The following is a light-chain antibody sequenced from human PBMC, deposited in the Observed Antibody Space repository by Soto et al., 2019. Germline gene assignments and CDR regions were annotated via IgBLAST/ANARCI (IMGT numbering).Light chain of an antibody. V-gene: IGKV2-28*01. J-gene: IGKJ2*01. CDR1: QSLLDSDGYKY. CDR3: MQDLQTGYT. CDR2: MGS. Sequence: DIVMTQSPISLPVSPGEPASISCRSSQSLLDSDGYKYLDWYLQKPGQSPQLLIYMGSTRATGGPDRFSGSGSGTDFTLKISRVEAEDVGVYYCMQDLQTGYTFGQGTRLEIK.